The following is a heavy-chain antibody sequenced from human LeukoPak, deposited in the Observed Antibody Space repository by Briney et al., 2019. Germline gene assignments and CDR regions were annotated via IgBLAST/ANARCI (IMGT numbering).Heavy chain of an antibody. Sequence: GGSLKLSCAASGFTFSGSAMHWVRQASGKGLEWVGRIRRKANSYAIAYSASVKGRFTISRDDSKNTAYLQMNSLKTEDTAVYYCARGRVAVADTLGYWGQGTLVTVSS. CDR2: IRRKANSYAI. D-gene: IGHD6-19*01. CDR3: ARGRVAVADTLGY. J-gene: IGHJ4*02. CDR1: GFTFSGSA. V-gene: IGHV3-73*01.